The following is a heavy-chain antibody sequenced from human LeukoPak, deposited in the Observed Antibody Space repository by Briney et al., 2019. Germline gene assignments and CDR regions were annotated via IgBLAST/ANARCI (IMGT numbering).Heavy chain of an antibody. V-gene: IGHV4-39*07. CDR1: GGSISSSSYY. CDR3: ARDHSYYYMDV. Sequence: SETLSLTCTVSGGSISSSSYYWGWIRQPPGKGLEWIGSIYYSGSTYYNPSLKSRVTISVDTSKNQFSLKLSSVTAADTAVYYCARDHSYYYMDVWGKGTTVTVSS. CDR2: IYYSGST. J-gene: IGHJ6*03.